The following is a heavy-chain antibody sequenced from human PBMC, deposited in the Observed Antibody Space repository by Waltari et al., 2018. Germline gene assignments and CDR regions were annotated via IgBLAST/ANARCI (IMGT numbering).Heavy chain of an antibody. CDR2: INHSGST. CDR1: GGSFSGYY. V-gene: IGHV4-34*01. D-gene: IGHD6-19*01. CDR3: ARDRGYSSGWYRAPYYYGMDV. Sequence: QVQLQQWGAGLLKPSETLSLTCAVYGGSFSGYYWSWIRQPPGKGLEWIGEINHSGSTNYNPSLKSRVTIAVDTSKNQFSLKLSSVTAEDTAVYYCARDRGYSSGWYRAPYYYGMDVWGQGTTVTVSS. J-gene: IGHJ6*02.